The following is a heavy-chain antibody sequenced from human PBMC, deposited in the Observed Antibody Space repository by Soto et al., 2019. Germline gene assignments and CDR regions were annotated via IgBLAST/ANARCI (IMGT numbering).Heavy chain of an antibody. J-gene: IGHJ4*02. CDR1: GCTFTSYG. CDR2: ISAYNGNT. CDR3: ARSLNSGSYLPDLFDY. D-gene: IGHD1-26*01. Sequence: QVQLVQSGAEVKKPGASVKVSCKASGCTFTSYGISWVRQAPGQGLEWMGWISAYNGNTYYAQKLQGRVTMTTDTSTSTAYMEPRSLRSDDTAVYYCARSLNSGSYLPDLFDYWGQGSLVSVSS. V-gene: IGHV1-18*01.